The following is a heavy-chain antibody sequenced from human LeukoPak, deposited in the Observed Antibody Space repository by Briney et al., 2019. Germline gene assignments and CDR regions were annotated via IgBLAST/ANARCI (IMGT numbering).Heavy chain of an antibody. D-gene: IGHD3-10*01. CDR3: ARTGDRITMVRGAIKGGYGY. CDR2: INHSGST. CDR1: GGSFSGYY. Sequence: SETLSLTCAVYGGSFSGYYWSWIRQPPGKGLEWIGEINHSGSTNYNPSLKSRVTISVDTSKNQFSLKLSSVTAADTAVYYCARTGDRITMVRGAIKGGYGYWGQGTLVTVSS. V-gene: IGHV4-34*01. J-gene: IGHJ4*02.